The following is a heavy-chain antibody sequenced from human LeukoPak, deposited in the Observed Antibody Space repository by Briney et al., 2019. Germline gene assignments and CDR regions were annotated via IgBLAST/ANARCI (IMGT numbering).Heavy chain of an antibody. J-gene: IGHJ4*02. CDR2: IYGSGST. Sequence: SETLTLTCTVCCDSLSSYYWSWIRQPPGKGLEWIGYIYGSGSTHYDPSLRSRVTISEDTSKNQFSLKLTSVTAADTAVYYCARNVGWYSHDSWGQGTLVTVSS. CDR3: ARNVGWYSHDS. CDR1: CDSLSSYY. V-gene: IGHV4-59*08. D-gene: IGHD6-19*01.